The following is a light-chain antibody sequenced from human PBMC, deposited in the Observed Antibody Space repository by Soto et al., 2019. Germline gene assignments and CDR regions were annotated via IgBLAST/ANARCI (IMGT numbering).Light chain of an antibody. CDR3: CSFASTNTWV. Sequence: QSALTQPSSVSGSPGQSITISCTGTSNDVGGYDHVSWYQHYPGKAPQLIIYEVANRPSGLSNRFSGSKSVNTASLTISGLQAEDEAEYYCCSFASTNTWVFGGGTKVTVL. J-gene: IGLJ3*02. V-gene: IGLV2-14*01. CDR2: EVA. CDR1: SNDVGGYDH.